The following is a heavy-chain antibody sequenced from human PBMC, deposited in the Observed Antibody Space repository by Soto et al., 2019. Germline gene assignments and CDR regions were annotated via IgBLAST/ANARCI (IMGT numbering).Heavy chain of an antibody. D-gene: IGHD2-2*01. V-gene: IGHV4-59*06. CDR3: ARDFCSSTSCYLLFDV. CDR2: IYYSGST. CDR1: GGSISGYY. J-gene: IGHJ6*02. Sequence: SETLSLTCTVSGGSISGYYWSWIRQPPGKGLEWIGYIYYSGSTYYNPSLKSRVTISVDTSKNQFSLKLSSVTAADTAVYYCARDFCSSTSCYLLFDVWGQGTTVTVSS.